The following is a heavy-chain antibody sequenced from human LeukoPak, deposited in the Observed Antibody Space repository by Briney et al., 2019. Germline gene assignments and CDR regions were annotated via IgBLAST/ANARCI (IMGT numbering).Heavy chain of an antibody. V-gene: IGHV4-4*07. CDR3: ARTPASYSGSYWAPFDY. Sequence: PSETLSLTCTVSGGSISSYYWSWIRQPAGKGLEWIGRIYTSGSTNYNPSLKSRVTISVDTSKNQFSLKLSSVTAADTAVYYCARTPASYSGSYWAPFDYWGQGTLVTVSS. CDR1: GGSISSYY. CDR2: IYTSGST. D-gene: IGHD1-26*01. J-gene: IGHJ4*02.